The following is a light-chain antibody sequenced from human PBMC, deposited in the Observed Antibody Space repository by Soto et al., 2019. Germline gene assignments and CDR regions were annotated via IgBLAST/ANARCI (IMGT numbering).Light chain of an antibody. CDR1: QSVSSSY. Sequence: EIVLTQSPGTLSLSPGERATLSCRASQSVSSSYLAWYQQKPGQAPRLLIYGASTRATGIPDRFSGSGSGTDFPFTLSRLESEDFAVYFCQQYGSSPLTFGGGTKVEIK. CDR3: QQYGSSPLT. J-gene: IGKJ4*01. CDR2: GAS. V-gene: IGKV3-20*01.